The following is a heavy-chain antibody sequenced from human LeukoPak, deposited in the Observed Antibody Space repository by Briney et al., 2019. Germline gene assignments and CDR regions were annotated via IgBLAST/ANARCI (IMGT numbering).Heavy chain of an antibody. Sequence: PSETLSLTCTVSGDSISSGGYSWNWIRQSAGKGLEWIGRISGSGSTSYNPSLESRVTISADTSKSQFSLKMTSVTAADTAVYYRARNEYGSERRWFDPWGQGTVVTVSS. J-gene: IGHJ5*02. CDR1: GDSISSGGYS. CDR3: ARNEYGSERRWFDP. V-gene: IGHV4-61*02. D-gene: IGHD3-10*01. CDR2: ISGSGST.